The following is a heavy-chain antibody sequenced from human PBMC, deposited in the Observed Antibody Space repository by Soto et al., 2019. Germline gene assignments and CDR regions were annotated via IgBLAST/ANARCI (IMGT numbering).Heavy chain of an antibody. V-gene: IGHV4-31*03. D-gene: IGHD3-3*01. CDR1: GGSISSGGHY. CDR2: IYYSGST. Sequence: SETLSLTCTVSGGSISSGGHYWSWIRQHPGKGLEWIGYIYYSGSTYYNPSLKSRVTISQETSKNQFSLKLSSVTAADTAVYYCARGYDFWXGSFTFDPWGQGTLVTVSS. J-gene: IGHJ5*02. CDR3: ARGYDFWXGSFTFDP.